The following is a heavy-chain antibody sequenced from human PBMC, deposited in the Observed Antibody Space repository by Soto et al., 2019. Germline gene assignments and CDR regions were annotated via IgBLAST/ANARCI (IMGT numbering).Heavy chain of an antibody. D-gene: IGHD5-18*01. J-gene: IGHJ5*02. CDR2: IYYSGST. CDR3: ARARGYNYGSLDP. CDR1: GGSSSSYY. V-gene: IGHV4-59*01. Sequence: SETLSLTCTVSGGSSSSYYWSWIRQPPGKGLEWIGYIYYSGSTNYNPSLKSRVTISVDTSKNQFSLKLSSVTAADTAVYYCARARGYNYGSLDPRVQGTLVTVS.